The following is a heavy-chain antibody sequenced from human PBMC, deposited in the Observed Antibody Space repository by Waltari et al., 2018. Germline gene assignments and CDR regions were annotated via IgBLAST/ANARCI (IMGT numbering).Heavy chain of an antibody. CDR2: IYHSGST. V-gene: IGHV4-38-2*01. D-gene: IGHD6-19*01. CDR1: GYSISSGYY. Sequence: QVQLQESGPGLVKPSETLSLTCAVSGYSISSGYYWGWIRQPPGTGLAWIGSIYHSGSTYYNPSLKSRVTISVDTSKNQFSLKLSSVTAADTAVYYCARVPYEYSSGWYRGYYYYGMDVWGQGTTVTVSS. CDR3: ARVPYEYSSGWYRGYYYYGMDV. J-gene: IGHJ6*02.